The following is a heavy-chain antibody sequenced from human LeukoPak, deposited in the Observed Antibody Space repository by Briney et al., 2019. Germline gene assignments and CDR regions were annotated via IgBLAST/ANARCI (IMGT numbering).Heavy chain of an antibody. J-gene: IGHJ4*02. Sequence: GSLRLSCAASGFTFSSYSMNWVRQAPGKGLEWVSYISSSSSTIYYADSVKGRFTISRDNAKNSLYLQMNSLRAEDTAVYYCARLGYCTNGVCLYYFDYWGQGTLVTVSS. CDR1: GFTFSSYS. V-gene: IGHV3-48*01. CDR3: ARLGYCTNGVCLYYFDY. D-gene: IGHD2-8*01. CDR2: ISSSSSTI.